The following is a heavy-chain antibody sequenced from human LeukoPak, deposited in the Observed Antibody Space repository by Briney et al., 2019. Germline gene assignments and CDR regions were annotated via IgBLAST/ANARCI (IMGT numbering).Heavy chain of an antibody. CDR1: GYSFTSYW. CDR3: ARGGRVRGPGGWFDP. Sequence: TGESLKISCKGSGYSFTSYWIGWVRQMPGKGLEWMGIIYPGDSDTRYSPSFQGQVTISADKSISTAYLQWSSLKASDTAMYYCARGGRVRGPGGWFDPWGQGTLVTVSS. D-gene: IGHD3-10*01. V-gene: IGHV5-51*01. J-gene: IGHJ5*02. CDR2: IYPGDSDT.